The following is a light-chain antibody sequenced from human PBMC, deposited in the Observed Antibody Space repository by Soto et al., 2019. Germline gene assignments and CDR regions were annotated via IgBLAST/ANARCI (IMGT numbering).Light chain of an antibody. Sequence: DIVMTQSPDSLAMSLGERATINCKSSQSVLYSSNSKNYLAWYQQKPGQPPKLLIYWASTRESGVPDRFSGSGSGTDFSLTISSLQAEDVAVYYCQQYYSTPTFGQGTKVEIK. CDR1: QSVLYSSNSKNY. J-gene: IGKJ1*01. CDR2: WAS. V-gene: IGKV4-1*01. CDR3: QQYYSTPT.